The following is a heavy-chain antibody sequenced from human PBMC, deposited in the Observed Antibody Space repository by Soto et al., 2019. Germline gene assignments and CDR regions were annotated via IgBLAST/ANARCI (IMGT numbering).Heavy chain of an antibody. V-gene: IGHV3-30-3*01. Sequence: QVQLVESGGGVVQPGRSLRLSCAASGFTFSFYPMHWVRQAPGKGLEWVAVISYDGSNKYYADSVKGRFTISRDNSKNTLYLQMNSLRAEDTAVYYCARSGPTPYSSLLSSPLDYWGQGTLVTVSS. CDR1: GFTFSFYP. D-gene: IGHD6-13*01. J-gene: IGHJ4*02. CDR2: ISYDGSNK. CDR3: ARSGPTPYSSLLSSPLDY.